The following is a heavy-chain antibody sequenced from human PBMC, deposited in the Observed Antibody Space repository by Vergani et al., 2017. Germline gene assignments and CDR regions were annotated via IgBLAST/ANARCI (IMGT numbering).Heavy chain of an antibody. V-gene: IGHV4-61*02. D-gene: IGHD1-26*01. CDR2: IYTSGST. J-gene: IGHJ4*02. Sequence: QVQLQESGPGLVKPSQTLSLTCTVPGVSISSVSSYWSWIRQPAGKGLEWIGRIYTSGSTNYNPSLKSRVTISVDTSKNQFSLKLSSVTAADTAVYYCARKELLDYWGQGTLVTVSS. CDR1: GVSISSVSSY. CDR3: ARKELLDY.